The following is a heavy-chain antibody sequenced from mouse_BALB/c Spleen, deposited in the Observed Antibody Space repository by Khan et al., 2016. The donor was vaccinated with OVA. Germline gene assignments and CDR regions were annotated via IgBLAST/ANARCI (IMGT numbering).Heavy chain of an antibody. J-gene: IGHJ3*01. CDR3: ARWFTY. CDR1: GYSITSDYA. V-gene: IGHV3-2*02. Sequence: EVQLQESGPGLVKPSQSLSLTCTVTGYSITSDYAWNWIRQFPGNKLEWMGYISYSGSTTYNPSLKSRISITRDTSKNQFFLQLNSVTTEDTATYYGARWFTYWGQATLVTVSA. CDR2: ISYSGST.